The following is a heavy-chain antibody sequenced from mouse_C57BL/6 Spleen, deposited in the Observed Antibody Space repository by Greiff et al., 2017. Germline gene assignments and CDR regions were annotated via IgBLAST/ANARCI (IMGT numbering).Heavy chain of an antibody. V-gene: IGHV1-55*01. CDR2: IYPGSGST. CDR3: ARWGDYDVRAMDY. D-gene: IGHD2-4*01. CDR1: GYTFTSYW. Sequence: VQLQQSGAELVKPGASVKMSCKASGYTFTSYWITWVKQRPGQGLEWIGDIYPGSGSTNYNEKFKSKATLTVDTSSSTAYMQLSSLTSEDSAVYYCARWGDYDVRAMDYWGQGTSVTVSS. J-gene: IGHJ4*01.